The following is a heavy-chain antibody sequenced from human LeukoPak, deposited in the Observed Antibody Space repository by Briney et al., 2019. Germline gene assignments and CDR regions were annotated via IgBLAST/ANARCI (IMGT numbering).Heavy chain of an antibody. CDR2: IYYSGST. Sequence: SETLSLTCAVSGGSISSGGYSWSWIRQPPGKGLEWIGYIYYSGSTYYNPSLKSRVTISVDTSKNQFSLKLSSVTAADTAVYYCARADYSSTWSHDYYYMDVWGKGTTVTVSS. CDR3: ARADYSSTWSHDYYYMDV. V-gene: IGHV4-30-4*07. CDR1: GGSISSGGYS. D-gene: IGHD6-13*01. J-gene: IGHJ6*03.